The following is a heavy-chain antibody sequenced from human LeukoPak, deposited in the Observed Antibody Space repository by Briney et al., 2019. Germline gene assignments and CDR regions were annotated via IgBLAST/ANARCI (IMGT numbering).Heavy chain of an antibody. J-gene: IGHJ5*02. CDR2: IYHGEST. D-gene: IGHD3-3*01. Sequence: SETLSLTCTVSGYSISSGYYWGWIRQPPGKGLEWIGSIYHGESTYYNPSLKSRVTISVDTSKNQFSLKLPSVTAADTAIYYCARAPRNTIFGVPRNWFDPWGQGTLVTVSS. V-gene: IGHV4-38-2*02. CDR1: GYSISSGYY. CDR3: ARAPRNTIFGVPRNWFDP.